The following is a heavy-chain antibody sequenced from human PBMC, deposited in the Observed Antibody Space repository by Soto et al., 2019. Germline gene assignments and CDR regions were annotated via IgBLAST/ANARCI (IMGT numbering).Heavy chain of an antibody. Sequence: PGGSLRLSXAASGFIFTSYGMHWVRQAPGKGLEWIALILHDGSAEYYADSVKGRFTISRDNSKNTLYLQMNSLTAEDTAVYYCARSRDGYSFYFYYGMDGWGQGTTVTV. V-gene: IGHV3-30*03. CDR1: GFIFTSYG. J-gene: IGHJ6*02. CDR2: ILHDGSAE. CDR3: ARSRDGYSFYFYYGMDG. D-gene: IGHD5-12*01.